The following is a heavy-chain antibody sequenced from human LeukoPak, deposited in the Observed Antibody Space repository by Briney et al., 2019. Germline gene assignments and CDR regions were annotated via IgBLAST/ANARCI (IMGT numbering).Heavy chain of an antibody. Sequence: SETLSLTCTVSGGSISSYYWSWIRQPPGKGLEWIGYIYYSGSTNYNPSLKSRVTISVGTSKNQFSLKLSSVTAADTAVYYCARDTYYYGSGTYYFNYWGQGTLVTVSS. CDR3: ARDTYYYGSGTYYFNY. CDR2: IYYSGST. D-gene: IGHD3-10*01. CDR1: GGSISSYY. J-gene: IGHJ4*02. V-gene: IGHV4-59*01.